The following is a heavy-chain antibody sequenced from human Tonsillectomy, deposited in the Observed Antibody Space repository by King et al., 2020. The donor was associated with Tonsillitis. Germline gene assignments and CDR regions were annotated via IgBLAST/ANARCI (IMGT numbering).Heavy chain of an antibody. V-gene: IGHV4-39*01. D-gene: IGHD2-15*01. Sequence: QLQESGPGLVKPSETLSLTCTVSGGSISSSSYYWGWIRQPPGKGLEWIGGIYVSWSNYHNPSLKSRVTISVYTSKNQFSLKLSPVTAADTAVYYCARLGSGGSCDYWGQGTLVTVSS. J-gene: IGHJ4*02. CDR2: IYVSWSN. CDR1: GGSISSSSYY. CDR3: ARLGSGGSCDY.